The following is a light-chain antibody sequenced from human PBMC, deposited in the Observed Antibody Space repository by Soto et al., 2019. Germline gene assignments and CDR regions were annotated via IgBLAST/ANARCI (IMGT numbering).Light chain of an antibody. CDR3: QQYGRSPGLFT. J-gene: IGKJ3*01. Sequence: EIVLTQSPGTLSLSPGERATLSCRASQSVSNNYLAWHQQKPGQAPRLLIYGASSRATAIPDRFSGSGSGTEFTLTISRLEPEDFAVYYCQQYGRSPGLFTFGPGTKVDIK. CDR1: QSVSNNY. CDR2: GAS. V-gene: IGKV3-20*01.